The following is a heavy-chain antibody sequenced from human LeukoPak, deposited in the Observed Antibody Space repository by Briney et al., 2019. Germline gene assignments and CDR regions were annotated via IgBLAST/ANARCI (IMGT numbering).Heavy chain of an antibody. CDR3: ARGGTGDRDTAMIIATYNWFDP. J-gene: IGHJ5*02. Sequence: SETLSLTFAVYGGSFSGYYWSWIRQPPGKGLEWIGEINHSGSTNYNPSLKSRVTISVDTSRNQFSLKLSSVTAADTAVYYCARGGTGDRDTAMIIATYNWFDPWGQGTLVTVSS. D-gene: IGHD5-18*01. CDR1: GGSFSGYY. V-gene: IGHV4-34*01. CDR2: INHSGST.